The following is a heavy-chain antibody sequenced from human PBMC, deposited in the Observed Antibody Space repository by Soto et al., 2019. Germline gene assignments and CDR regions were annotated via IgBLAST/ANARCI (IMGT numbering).Heavy chain of an antibody. CDR2: IGGGSGST. CDR1: GFTFTNYA. D-gene: IGHD6-13*01. V-gene: IGHV3-23*01. J-gene: IGHJ4*02. Sequence: EVQLLESGGGFVQPGGSLRLSCAASGFTFTNYALSWVRQAPGKGLEWVSTIGGGSGSTSYPDSVKGRFSISRENSKKTLYLQMSSLRAEDTAISYCATRMYSTSWYYFVSWCQGNRVTVSS. CDR3: ATRMYSTSWYYFVS.